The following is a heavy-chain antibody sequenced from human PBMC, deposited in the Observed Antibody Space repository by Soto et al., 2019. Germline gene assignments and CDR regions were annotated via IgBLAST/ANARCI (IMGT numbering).Heavy chain of an antibody. J-gene: IGHJ4*02. D-gene: IGHD2-15*01. CDR2: IYYGGST. Sequence: QLQLQESGPGLVKPSETLSLTCTVSGGSISSSSYYWGWIRQPPGKGLEWIGSIYYGGSTYYNPYLKSRVTRSVDTSKTQFSLKLSSVTAADAAVYYCARHTPAISISDHWCQGTLVTVSS. V-gene: IGHV4-39*01. CDR3: ARHTPAISISDH. CDR1: GGSISSSSYY.